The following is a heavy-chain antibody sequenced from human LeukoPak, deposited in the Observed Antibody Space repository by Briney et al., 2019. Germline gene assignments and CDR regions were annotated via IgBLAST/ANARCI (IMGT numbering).Heavy chain of an antibody. D-gene: IGHD3-10*01. J-gene: IGHJ5*02. CDR1: GFTFSSYA. CDR2: ITGSGGST. Sequence: GGSLRLSCAVSGFTFSSYAMSWVRQAPGKGLEWVSTITGSGGSTYYADSVKGRFTISRDNSKNTLYLQMNSLRAEDTAVYYCAKVIGWFGVPNWFDPWGQGTLVTVSS. CDR3: AKVIGWFGVPNWFDP. V-gene: IGHV3-23*01.